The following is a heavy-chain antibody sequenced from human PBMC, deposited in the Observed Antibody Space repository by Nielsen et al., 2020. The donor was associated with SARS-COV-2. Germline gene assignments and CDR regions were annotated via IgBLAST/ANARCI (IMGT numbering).Heavy chain of an antibody. J-gene: IGHJ3*02. V-gene: IGHV3-11*01. D-gene: IGHD3-9*01. CDR1: GFTFSDYY. CDR3: ATLYDILTGYAFDI. CDR2: ISSSGSTI. Sequence: GESLKISCAASGFTFSDYYMSWIRQAPGKGLEWVSYISSSGSTIYYADSVKGRFTISRDNAKNSLYLQMNSLRAEDTALYYCATLYDILTGYAFDIWGQGTMVTVSS.